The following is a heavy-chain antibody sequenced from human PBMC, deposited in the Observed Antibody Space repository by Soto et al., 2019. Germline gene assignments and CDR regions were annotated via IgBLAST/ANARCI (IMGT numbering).Heavy chain of an antibody. D-gene: IGHD1-26*01. CDR3: ARSYSGSYSFFDY. CDR1: GFSLSTSGMC. Sequence: SGPTLVNPTHTLTLTCTFSGFSLSTSGMCVSWIRQPPGKALDWLALIDWDDDKYYSTSLKTRLTISKETSKNQVVLTMTSMDPVYTGTYYCARSYSGSYSFFDYFGQGTLVTFCS. J-gene: IGHJ4*02. V-gene: IGHV2-70*01. CDR2: IDWDDDK.